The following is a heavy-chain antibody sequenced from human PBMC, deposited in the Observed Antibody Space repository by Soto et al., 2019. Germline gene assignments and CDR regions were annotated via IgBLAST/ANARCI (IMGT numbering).Heavy chain of an antibody. CDR2: ISAYNGNT. CDR3: ARDRGIAAADKDYYYYGMGV. CDR1: GYTFTSYG. Sequence: GASVKVSCKASGYTFTSYGISWVRQAPGQGLEWMGWISAYNGNTNYAQKLQGRVTMTTDTSTSTAYMELRSLRSDDTAVYYCARDRGIAAADKDYYYYGMGVWGQGTTVTVSS. J-gene: IGHJ6*02. V-gene: IGHV1-18*01. D-gene: IGHD6-13*01.